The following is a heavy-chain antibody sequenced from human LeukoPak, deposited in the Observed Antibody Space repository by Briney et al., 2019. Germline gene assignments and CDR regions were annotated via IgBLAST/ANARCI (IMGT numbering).Heavy chain of an antibody. CDR3: AKEGYYYDSSGPGYYYYMDV. CDR2: ISVRCGST. D-gene: IGHD3-22*01. J-gene: IGHJ6*03. CDR1: GFIFHSWC. V-gene: IGHV3-23*01. Sequence: GVTLRLLCAASGFIFHSWCMIWVRQAPGKAWEGVIAISVRCGSTYSADSVTGRFTISRDNSKNTLYLQMNRLRAEDRAVYYCAKEGYYYDSSGPGYYYYMDVWGKGPTVTISS.